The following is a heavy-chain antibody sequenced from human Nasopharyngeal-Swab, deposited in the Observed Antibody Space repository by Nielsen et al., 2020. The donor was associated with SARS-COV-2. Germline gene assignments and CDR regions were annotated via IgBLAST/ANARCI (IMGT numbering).Heavy chain of an antibody. CDR3: ARHRGIYYYYYGMDV. CDR2: IYYSGST. V-gene: IGHV4-39*01. CDR1: GGSISSSSYS. J-gene: IGHJ6*02. Sequence: SETLSLTCNVSGGSISSSSYSWGWIRQPPGKGLEWIGSIYYSGSTYCNPSLKSRVTISVDTSKNQFSLKLSSVTAADTAVYYCARHRGIYYYYYGMDVWGQGTTVTVSS. D-gene: IGHD3-10*01.